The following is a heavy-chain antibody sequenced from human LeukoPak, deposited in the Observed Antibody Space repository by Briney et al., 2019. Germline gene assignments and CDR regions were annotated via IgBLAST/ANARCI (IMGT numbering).Heavy chain of an antibody. CDR3: AGAVAGSMDY. CDR1: GFTFSSDA. CDR2: ISGSGGST. V-gene: IGHV3-23*01. D-gene: IGHD6-19*01. Sequence: GGALRLSCAASGFTFSSDAMSRVRQDPGKGLEWVSAISGSGGSTYYADSVKGRFTISRDNSKNTLYLQMNSLRAEDTAVYYCAGAVAGSMDYCGQGTLVTVSS. J-gene: IGHJ4*02.